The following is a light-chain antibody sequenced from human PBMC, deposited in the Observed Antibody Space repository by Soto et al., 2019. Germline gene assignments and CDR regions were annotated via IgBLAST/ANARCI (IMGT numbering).Light chain of an antibody. CDR1: TSDIGTYSY. Sequence: QSVLTQPASVSGSPGQSITISCTGTTSDIGTYSYVSWYQQHAGKAPKLIIYEVNNRPSGVSNRFSASKSADTASLTISGLQAEDEANYYCCSYTTSTTYVFGTGTKVTVL. CDR2: EVN. V-gene: IGLV2-14*01. CDR3: CSYTTSTTYV. J-gene: IGLJ1*01.